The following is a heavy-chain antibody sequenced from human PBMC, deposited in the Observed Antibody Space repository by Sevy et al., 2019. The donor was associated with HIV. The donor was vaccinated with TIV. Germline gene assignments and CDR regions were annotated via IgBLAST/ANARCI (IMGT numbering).Heavy chain of an antibody. CDR2: IYWDDDK. J-gene: IGHJ4*02. Sequence: SGPTLVNPTQTLTLTCTFSGFSLSTSGVGVGWIRQPPGKALEWLALIYWDDDKRYSPSLKSRLTITKDTSKNQVVLTMTNMDPVDTVTYYCARGSGTWPENPNFDYWGQGTLVTVSS. V-gene: IGHV2-5*02. D-gene: IGHD3-10*01. CDR1: GFSLSTSGVG. CDR3: ARGSGTWPENPNFDY.